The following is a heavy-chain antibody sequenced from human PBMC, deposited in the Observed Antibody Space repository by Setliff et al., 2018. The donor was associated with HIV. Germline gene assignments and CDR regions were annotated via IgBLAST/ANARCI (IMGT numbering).Heavy chain of an antibody. D-gene: IGHD5-18*01. Sequence: PSETLSLTCTVSGGSISSGYYYWSWIRQPAGKGLEWVGRIYTSGSTSYNPSLKSRLTISVDTSKNQFSLKLNSVTAADTAVYYCASYSYGISDAFDIWGPGTMVTV. CDR2: IYTSGST. CDR3: ASYSYGISDAFDI. V-gene: IGHV4-61*02. CDR1: GGSISSGYYY. J-gene: IGHJ3*02.